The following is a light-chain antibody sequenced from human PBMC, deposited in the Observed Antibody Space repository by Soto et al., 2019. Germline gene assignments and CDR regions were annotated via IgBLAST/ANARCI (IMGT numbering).Light chain of an antibody. CDR3: QHFKNGPPTVT. CDR2: GAS. J-gene: IGKJ3*01. V-gene: IGKV3D-15*01. Sequence: EIMMTQSPATLSVSPGERVTLSCRATQTLSSNLAWYQQRPGQAPRLLIYGASIRATGVPARFSGSGSGSEFTLTISRLQSDDFGIYYCQHFKNGPPTVTFGPGTKVDLK. CDR1: QTLSSN.